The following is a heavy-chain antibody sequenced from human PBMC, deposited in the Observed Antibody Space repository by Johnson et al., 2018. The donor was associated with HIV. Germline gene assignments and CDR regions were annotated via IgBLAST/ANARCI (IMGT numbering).Heavy chain of an antibody. Sequence: VQLVESGGGLVHRGGSLRLSCIASGFTFSSYAMSWVRQAPGKGLEWVSAISGSAGITYYADSVKGRFTISRDNAQNTAYLQMNNLKTEDTAVYYCATFYYDNRDYYELASFLTDASDIWGQGTMVTVSS. V-gene: IGHV3-23*04. D-gene: IGHD3-22*01. CDR3: ATFYYDNRDYYELASFLTDASDI. J-gene: IGHJ3*02. CDR2: ISGSAGIT. CDR1: GFTFSSYA.